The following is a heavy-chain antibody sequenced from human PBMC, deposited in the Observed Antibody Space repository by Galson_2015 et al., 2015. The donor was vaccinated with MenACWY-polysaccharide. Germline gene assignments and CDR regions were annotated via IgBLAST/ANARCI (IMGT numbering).Heavy chain of an antibody. J-gene: IGHJ6*03. CDR2: ILYDGSNK. V-gene: IGHV3-30*18. Sequence: SLRLSCAGSGFTFRNYGMHWARQAPGKGLEWVAVILYDGSNKYYADSVKGRFTISRDNSKNTLYLQMNSLRSEDTAVYFCAKDFNDFWSGDYCYFMDVWGKGTTVTVSS. CDR1: GFTFRNYG. CDR3: AKDFNDFWSGDYCYFMDV. D-gene: IGHD3-3*01.